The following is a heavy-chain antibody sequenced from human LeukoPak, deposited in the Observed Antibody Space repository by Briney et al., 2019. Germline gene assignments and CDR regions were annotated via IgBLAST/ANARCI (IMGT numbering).Heavy chain of an antibody. CDR1: GFTFSDYY. V-gene: IGHV3-11*01. CDR3: PRESSGFDY. CDR2: ISGSATTI. J-gene: IGHJ4*02. D-gene: IGHD3-22*01. Sequence: GGSLRLSCAASGFTFSDYYMSWIRQAQGKGLEWVSYISGSATTIYYADSVKGRFTISRDNAKNSLYLQMNSLRAEDTAVYYCPRESSGFDYWGQGTLVTVSS.